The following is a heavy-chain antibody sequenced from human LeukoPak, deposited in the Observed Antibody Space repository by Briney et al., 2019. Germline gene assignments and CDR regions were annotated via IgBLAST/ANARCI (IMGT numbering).Heavy chain of an antibody. D-gene: IGHD2-2*01. J-gene: IGHJ4*01. Sequence: GQSLKISCKVAEYAFTNYWIGWVRQMPGKALVWLGIIFLRDSDARYRPSFQDQVTISADKSTRTAYLQWSSLKASDSAMYYCATTLTNYCSSTSCYADHWGQGTLVTVSS. CDR3: ATTLTNYCSSTSCYADH. V-gene: IGHV5-51*01. CDR1: EYAFTNYW. CDR2: IFLRDSDA.